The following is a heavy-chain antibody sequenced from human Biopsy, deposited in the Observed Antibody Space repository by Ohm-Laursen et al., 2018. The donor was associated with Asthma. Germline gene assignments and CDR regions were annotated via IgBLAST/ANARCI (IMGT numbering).Heavy chain of an antibody. CDR3: ARTFHFWSPYQDEHYQL. J-gene: IGHJ1*01. V-gene: IGHV3-7*01. Sequence: SLRLSCTAAGFTFGDYCMSWVRQVPGQGLEWVANIKHDGSEKNHVDSLKGRFTISRDNAKNLLFLQMNSLRAEDTAVYYCARTFHFWSPYQDEHYQLWGQGTLVTVSS. CDR2: IKHDGSEK. CDR1: GFTFGDYC. D-gene: IGHD3-3*01.